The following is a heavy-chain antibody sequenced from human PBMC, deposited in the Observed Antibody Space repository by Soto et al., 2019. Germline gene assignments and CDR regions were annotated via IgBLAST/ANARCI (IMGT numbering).Heavy chain of an antibody. J-gene: IGHJ4*02. CDR3: ARDRVPYYDSSGYTIALDY. Sequence: QVQLVQSGAEVKKPGASVKVSCTASGYTFTSYGISWVRQAPGQGLEWMGWISAYNGNTNYAQKLQGRVTMTTDTSTSTAYMELRSLRSDDTAVYYCARDRVPYYDSSGYTIALDYWGQGTLVTVSS. D-gene: IGHD3-22*01. V-gene: IGHV1-18*01. CDR2: ISAYNGNT. CDR1: GYTFTSYG.